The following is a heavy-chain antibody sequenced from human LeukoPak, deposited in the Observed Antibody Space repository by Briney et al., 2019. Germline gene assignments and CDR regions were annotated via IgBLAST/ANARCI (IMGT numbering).Heavy chain of an antibody. J-gene: IGHJ4*02. Sequence: PGGSLRLSCAASGFTFSSYWMHWVRQAPGKGLVWVSRINSDGSSTSYADSVKGRFTISRDNAKNTLYLQMNSLRAEDTAVYYCARDIDEGYSSGPHDYWGQGTLVTVSP. CDR3: ARDIDEGYSSGPHDY. CDR1: GFTFSSYW. D-gene: IGHD6-19*01. V-gene: IGHV3-74*01. CDR2: INSDGSST.